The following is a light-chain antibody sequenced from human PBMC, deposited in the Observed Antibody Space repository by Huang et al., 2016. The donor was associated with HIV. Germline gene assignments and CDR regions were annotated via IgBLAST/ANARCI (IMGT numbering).Light chain of an antibody. CDR2: AAS. CDR1: KSISSY. CDR3: QQSYSTLRT. J-gene: IGKJ2*01. Sequence: DIQMTQSPSSLSASVGYRVTITCRASKSISSYLNWYHQKPGKAPKLLIYAASSLQSGVPSRFSGSGSGTYFTLTISSLQPEDFATYYCQQSYSTLRTFGQGTKLEIK. V-gene: IGKV1-39*01.